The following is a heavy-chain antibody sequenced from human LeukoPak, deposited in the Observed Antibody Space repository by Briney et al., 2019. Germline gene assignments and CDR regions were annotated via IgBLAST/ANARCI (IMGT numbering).Heavy chain of an antibody. V-gene: IGHV4-39*01. CDR1: GGSISSSSYY. Sequence: SETLSLTCTVSGGSISSSSYYWGWIRQPPGKGLEWIGSIYYSGSTYYNPSLKSRVTISVDTSKNQFSLKLSSVTAADTAVYYCARSVVVVAATPYYYYYYYMDVWGKGTTVTVAS. D-gene: IGHD2-15*01. CDR2: IYYSGST. J-gene: IGHJ6*03. CDR3: ARSVVVVAATPYYYYYYYMDV.